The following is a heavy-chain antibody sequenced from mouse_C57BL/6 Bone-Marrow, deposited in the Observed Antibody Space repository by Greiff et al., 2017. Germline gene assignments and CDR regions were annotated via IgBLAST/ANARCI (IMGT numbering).Heavy chain of an antibody. CDR1: GYTFTSYG. V-gene: IGHV1-81*01. D-gene: IGHD2-3*01. CDR2: IYPRSGNT. Sequence: VQLQQSGAELARPGASVKLSCKASGYTFTSYGISWVKQRTVQGLEWIGEIYPRSGNTYYNEKFKGKATLTADKSSSTAYMELRSLTSEDSAVYFCASDGYPWAMDYWGQGTSVTVSS. CDR3: ASDGYPWAMDY. J-gene: IGHJ4*01.